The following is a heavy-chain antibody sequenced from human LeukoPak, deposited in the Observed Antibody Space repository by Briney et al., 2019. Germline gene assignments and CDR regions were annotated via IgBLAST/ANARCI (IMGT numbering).Heavy chain of an antibody. Sequence: GGSLRLSCAASGFTFSSYAISWVRQAPGKGLEWVSAISGSGGSTYYADSVKGRFTISRDNAKNSLYLQMNSLRAEDTAVYYCARVRIAAAGTDPYYYYYGMDVWGQGTTVTVSS. V-gene: IGHV3-23*01. CDR1: GFTFSSYA. CDR3: ARVRIAAAGTDPYYYYYGMDV. J-gene: IGHJ6*02. CDR2: ISGSGGST. D-gene: IGHD6-13*01.